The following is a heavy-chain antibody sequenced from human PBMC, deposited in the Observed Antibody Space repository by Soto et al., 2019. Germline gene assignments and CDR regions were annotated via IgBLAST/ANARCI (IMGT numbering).Heavy chain of an antibody. CDR1: SGSISSHYW. V-gene: IGHV4-4*02. CDR2: IYHTGSA. Sequence: QVQLQESGPGLVTASGTLSLTCAVSSGSISSHYWWSRVRQPPGKGLEWIGEIYHTGSANSNPSLKSRVRISVDKSKNQFSLKLSSVTAADTAVYSCATCSSIRCQSAFDIWGRGTMVTVSS. J-gene: IGHJ3*02. CDR3: ATCSSIRCQSAFDI. D-gene: IGHD2-2*01.